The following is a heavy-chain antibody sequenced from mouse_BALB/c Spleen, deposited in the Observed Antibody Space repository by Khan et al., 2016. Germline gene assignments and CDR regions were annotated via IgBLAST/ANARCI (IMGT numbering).Heavy chain of an antibody. D-gene: IGHD4-1*01. Sequence: EVELVESGPGLVKPSQSLSLTCTVSGYSITSDYAWNWIRQFPGNKLEWMGYISYRGSTTYNPSLKSRISLTQDTSKNQFFLQLTSVTTEDTATYYCARSSNWDGFAYWGQGTLVTVSA. V-gene: IGHV3-2*02. CDR1: GYSITSDYA. J-gene: IGHJ3*01. CDR3: ARSSNWDGFAY. CDR2: ISYRGST.